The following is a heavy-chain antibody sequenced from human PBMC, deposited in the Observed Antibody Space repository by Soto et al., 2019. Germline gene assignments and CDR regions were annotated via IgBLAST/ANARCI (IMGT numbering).Heavy chain of an antibody. J-gene: IGHJ4*02. V-gene: IGHV3-21*01. Sequence: EVQLVESGGGLVKPGGSLRLSCAASGFTFSSYSMNWVRQAPGKGLEWVSSISSSSSYIYYADSVKGRFTISRDNAKNSLYLQMNSLRAEDTAVYYCASHIVVVTGTLVRWGQGTLVTVSS. CDR2: ISSSSSYI. D-gene: IGHD2-21*02. CDR1: GFTFSSYS. CDR3: ASHIVVVTGTLVR.